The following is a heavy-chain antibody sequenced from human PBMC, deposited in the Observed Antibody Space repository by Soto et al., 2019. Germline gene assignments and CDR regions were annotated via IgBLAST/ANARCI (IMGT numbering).Heavy chain of an antibody. CDR2: ISGSGGST. D-gene: IGHD1-26*01. CDR3: ARRGSGSYYDY. CDR1: GFTFSSYA. J-gene: IGHJ4*02. Sequence: EVQLLESGGGLVQPGGSLRLYCVASGFTFSSYAMRWVRQAPGKGLEWVSAISGSGGSTYYADSVKGRFTISRDNSKNTLYLQMNCLRAEDTAVYYCARRGSGSYYDYWGQGTLVTVSS. V-gene: IGHV3-23*01.